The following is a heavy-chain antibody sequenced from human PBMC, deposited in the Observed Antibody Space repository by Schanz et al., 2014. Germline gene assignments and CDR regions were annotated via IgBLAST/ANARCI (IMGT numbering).Heavy chain of an antibody. D-gene: IGHD5-12*01. Sequence: QVQLVQSGPAVKKPGASMKVSCLASGYSFTEYFLHWVRQAPGQGLEWMGWINPNSGETNYEQKFKGRFTLTSVTSISAAFMDLRGLPSDDPATYFCARERYTGYDCSGYWGQGTLLIVSS. CDR1: GYSFTEYF. J-gene: IGHJ4*02. CDR3: ARERYTGYDCSGY. V-gene: IGHV1-2*02. CDR2: INPNSGET.